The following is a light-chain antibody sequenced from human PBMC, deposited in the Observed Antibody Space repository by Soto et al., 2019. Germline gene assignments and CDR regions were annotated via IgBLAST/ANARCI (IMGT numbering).Light chain of an antibody. CDR1: QAISSA. V-gene: IGKV1D-13*01. CDR3: QQFNNYPWT. J-gene: IGKJ1*01. CDR2: DAS. Sequence: AIHLTQSPSSLSASVGDRVTITCRASQAISSALAWYQQKPGKPPKVLIYDASNLKSGVPSRFSGSGSGTDFTLTISRLQSEEFATYYCQQFNNYPWTFGQGTKVEI.